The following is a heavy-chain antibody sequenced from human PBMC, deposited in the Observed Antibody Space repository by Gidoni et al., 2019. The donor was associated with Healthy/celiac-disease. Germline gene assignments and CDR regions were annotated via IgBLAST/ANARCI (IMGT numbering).Heavy chain of an antibody. CDR3: ARLSAAAGTGGDY. D-gene: IGHD6-13*01. J-gene: IGHJ4*02. Sequence: PSFQGHVTISADKSISTAYLQWSSLKASDTAMYYCARLSAAAGTGGDYWGQGTLVTVSS. V-gene: IGHV5-10-1*01.